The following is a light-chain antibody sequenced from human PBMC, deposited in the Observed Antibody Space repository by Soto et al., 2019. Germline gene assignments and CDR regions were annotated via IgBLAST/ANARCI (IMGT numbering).Light chain of an antibody. V-gene: IGLV2-14*03. CDR2: DVS. CDR1: SSDVGGYSY. J-gene: IGLJ2*01. Sequence: QSALTQPASVSGSPGQSITISCTGTSSDVGGYSYVSWYQQHPGKAPKLMIYDVSNRPSGVSSRFSGSKSGNTASLTISGLQAEDEADYYCSSYTSRSTLVFGGGTKLTVL. CDR3: SSYTSRSTLV.